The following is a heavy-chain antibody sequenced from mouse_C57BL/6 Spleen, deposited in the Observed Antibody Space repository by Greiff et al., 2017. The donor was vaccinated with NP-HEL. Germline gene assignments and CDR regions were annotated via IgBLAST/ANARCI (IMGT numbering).Heavy chain of an antibody. CDR2: IDPENGDT. Sequence: VQLKQSGAELVRPGASVKLSCTASGFNIKDDYMHWVKQRPEQGLEWIGWIDPENGDTEYASKFQGKATITAYTSSNTAYLQLSSLTSEDTAVYYCTLRGSTVVAPDYWGQGTTLTVSS. V-gene: IGHV14-4*01. CDR1: GFNIKDDY. D-gene: IGHD1-1*01. J-gene: IGHJ2*01. CDR3: TLRGSTVVAPDY.